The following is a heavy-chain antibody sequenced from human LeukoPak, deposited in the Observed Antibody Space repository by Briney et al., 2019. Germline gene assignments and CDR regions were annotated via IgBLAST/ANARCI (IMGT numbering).Heavy chain of an antibody. CDR3: ATDGDNRYYYDSTGYPPLDY. J-gene: IGHJ4*02. D-gene: IGHD3-22*01. CDR2: ISYDGSKT. V-gene: IGHV3-30*03. Sequence: GGSLRLSCAASGFTFNTYAMHWVRQAPGKGLEWVTVISYDGSKTYYADSVKGRFTVSRDNSKNTLYLQMNSLRVEDSAVYFCATDGDNRYYYDSTGYPPLDYWGQGTLVTVSS. CDR1: GFTFNTYA.